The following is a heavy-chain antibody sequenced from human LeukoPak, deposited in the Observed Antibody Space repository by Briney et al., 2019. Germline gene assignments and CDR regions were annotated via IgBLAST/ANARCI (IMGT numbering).Heavy chain of an antibody. CDR2: MSPNSGNT. CDR3: ARGRYCSADSCYGDFQH. J-gene: IGHJ1*01. Sequence: GASVKVSCKASGYTFTSYDINWVRQATGQGLEWMGWMSPNSGNTGYAQKFQGRVTLTGNTSISTAYMELSSLRSEDTAVYYCARGRYCSADSCYGDFQHWGQGTLVTVSS. D-gene: IGHD2-15*01. V-gene: IGHV1-8*01. CDR1: GYTFTSYD.